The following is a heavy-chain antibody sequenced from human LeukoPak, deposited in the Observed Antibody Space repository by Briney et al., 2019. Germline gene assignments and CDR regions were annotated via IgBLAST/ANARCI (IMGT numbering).Heavy chain of an antibody. CDR2: IYYSGST. CDR3: ARVVPDTVVVPAVRNYYYYYMDV. D-gene: IGHD2-2*01. CDR1: GGSISSYY. J-gene: IGHJ6*03. Sequence: SETLSLTCTVSGGSISSYYWSWIRQPPGKGLEWIGYIYYSGSTNYNPSLKSRVTISVDTSKNQFSLKLSSVTAADTAVYYCARVVPDTVVVPAVRNYYYYYMDVRGKGTTVTVSS. V-gene: IGHV4-59*01.